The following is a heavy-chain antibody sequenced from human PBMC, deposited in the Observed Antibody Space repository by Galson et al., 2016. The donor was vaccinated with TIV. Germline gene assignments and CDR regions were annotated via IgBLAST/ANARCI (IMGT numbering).Heavy chain of an antibody. J-gene: IGHJ4*02. CDR1: GFSITTSGVT. CDR2: IYWNDDK. D-gene: IGHD3-9*01. CDR3: AHGPSHIMTGYYYFDY. V-gene: IGHV2-5*01. Sequence: PALVKPTQTLRLTCTFSGFSITTSGVTVGWIRQPPGKALEWLAVIYWNDDKRYRPSLKSRLTITKETSKNQVVLMLSNMDPVDTATYYFAHGPSHIMTGYYYFDYWSQGALVTVSS.